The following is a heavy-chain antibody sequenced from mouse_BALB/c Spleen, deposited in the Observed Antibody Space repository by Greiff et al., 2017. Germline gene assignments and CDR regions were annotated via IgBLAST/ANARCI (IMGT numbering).Heavy chain of an antibody. J-gene: IGHJ4*01. Sequence: EVNVVESGGGLVQPGGSRKLSCAASGFTFSSFGMHWVRQAPEKGLEWVAYISSGSSTIYYADTVKGRFTISRDNPKNTLFLQMTSLRSEDTAMYYCATRGDYYAMDYWGQGTSVTVSS. CDR3: ATRGDYYAMDY. CDR1: GFTFSSFG. V-gene: IGHV5-17*02. CDR2: ISSGSSTI.